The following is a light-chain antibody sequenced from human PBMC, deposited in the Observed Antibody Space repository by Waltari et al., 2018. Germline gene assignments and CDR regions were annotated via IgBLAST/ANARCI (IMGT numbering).Light chain of an antibody. CDR2: RGD. V-gene: IGLV1-44*01. J-gene: IGLJ3*02. CDR1: ASNIGNNV. CDR3: AAWDDSLNGRWV. Sequence: QSVLTQPPSASGTPGQGVTISCSGGASNIGNNVVNWYQQVPGKAPKLLIYRGDRRPAGVPDLFAGPKSGTSASLAISGLQSEDEADYYCAAWDDSLNGRWVFGGGTKVTVL.